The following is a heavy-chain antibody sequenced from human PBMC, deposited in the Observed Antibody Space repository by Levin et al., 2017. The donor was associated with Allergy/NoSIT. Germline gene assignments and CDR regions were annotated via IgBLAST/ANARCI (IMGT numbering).Heavy chain of an antibody. V-gene: IGHV3-21*01. CDR2: ISSSSSYI. CDR1: GFTFSSYS. D-gene: IGHD6-19*01. CDR3: ARDLDSTRRIAVAGTGFDY. Sequence: GGSLRLSCAASGFTFSSYSMNWVRQAPGKGLEWVSSISSSSSYIYYADSVKGRFTISRDNAKNSLYLQMNSLRAEDTAVYYCARDLDSTRRIAVAGTGFDYWGQGTLVTVSS. J-gene: IGHJ4*02.